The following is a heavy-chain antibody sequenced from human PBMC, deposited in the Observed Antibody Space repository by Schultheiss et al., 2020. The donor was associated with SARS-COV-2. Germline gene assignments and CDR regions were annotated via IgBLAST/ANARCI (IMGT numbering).Heavy chain of an antibody. Sequence: ASVKVSCKASGYTFTSYGISWVRQAPGQGLEWMGWISAYNGNTNYAKKLQGRVTMTTDTSTSTAYMELRSLRSDDTAVYYCARATYYYDSSGWSWFDPWGQGTLVTVSS. CDR1: GYTFTSYG. V-gene: IGHV1-18*01. CDR3: ARATYYYDSSGWSWFDP. CDR2: ISAYNGNT. D-gene: IGHD3-22*01. J-gene: IGHJ5*02.